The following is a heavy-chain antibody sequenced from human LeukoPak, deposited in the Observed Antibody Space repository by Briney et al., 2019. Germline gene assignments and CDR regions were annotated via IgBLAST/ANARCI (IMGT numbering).Heavy chain of an antibody. CDR1: GVYVGSHF. CDR3: ARAYCGGECTAGGAFDI. V-gene: IGHV4-4*07. CDR2: VSASGTT. J-gene: IGHJ3*02. Sequence: SETLSLTCSVSGVYVGSHFWSWVRQPAGKALEWIGRVSASGTTSSNPSLNSRVTMSSDTSKNQFSLKLTSVTAADTAVYFCARAYCGGECTAGGAFDIWGQGTMVTVSS. D-gene: IGHD2-21*01.